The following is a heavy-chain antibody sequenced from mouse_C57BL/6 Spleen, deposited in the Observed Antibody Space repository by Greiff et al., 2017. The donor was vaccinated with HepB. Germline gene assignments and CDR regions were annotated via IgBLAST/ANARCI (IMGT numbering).Heavy chain of an antibody. Sequence: QVQLKQSGAELVKPGASVKLSCKASGYAFSSYWMNWVKQRPGKGLEWIGQIYPGDGDTNYNGKFKGKATLTADKASSTAYMQLSSLTSEDSAVYFCARSSITTLVATDYAMDYWGQGTSVTVSS. J-gene: IGHJ4*01. CDR3: ARSSITTLVATDYAMDY. V-gene: IGHV1-80*01. D-gene: IGHD1-1*01. CDR1: GYAFSSYW. CDR2: IYPGDGDT.